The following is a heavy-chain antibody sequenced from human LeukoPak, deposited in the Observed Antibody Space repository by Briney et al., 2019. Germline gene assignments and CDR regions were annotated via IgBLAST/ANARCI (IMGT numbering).Heavy chain of an antibody. J-gene: IGHJ4*02. D-gene: IGHD6-19*01. CDR3: ARGPYSSGWYFV. CDR2: INPNSGGT. Sequence: ASVKVSCKAFGYTFTGYYMHWVRQGPGQGLEWMGWINPNSGGTNYAQKFQGRVTMIRDTSTRTAYMELSRLRSDDAAVYYCARGPYSSGWYFVWGQGTLVTVSS. CDR1: GYTFTGYY. V-gene: IGHV1-2*02.